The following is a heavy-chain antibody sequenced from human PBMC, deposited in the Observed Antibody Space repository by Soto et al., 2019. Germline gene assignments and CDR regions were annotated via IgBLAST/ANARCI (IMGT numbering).Heavy chain of an antibody. J-gene: IGHJ4*02. Sequence: GPTPVNPTQTLTVTSTFSGFSLSTSGMRVSWIRQPPGKALEWLARIDWDDDKFYSTSLKTRLTISKDTSKNQVVLTMTNMDPVDTATYYWARTWRGSGSYYDYWGQGTLVTVSS. CDR2: IDWDDDK. CDR1: GFSLSTSGMR. D-gene: IGHD3-10*01. V-gene: IGHV2-70*04. CDR3: ARTWRGSGSYYDY.